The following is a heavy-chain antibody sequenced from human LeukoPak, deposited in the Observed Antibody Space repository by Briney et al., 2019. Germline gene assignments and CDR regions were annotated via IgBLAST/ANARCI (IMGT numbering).Heavy chain of an antibody. V-gene: IGHV4-59*08. CDR2: IYYSGST. Sequence: SETLSLTCTVSGGSISSYYWSWIRQPPGKGLEWIGYIYYSGSTNYNPSLKSRVTISVDTSKNQFSLKLSSVTAADTAVYYCARQVGLRYYGSGSYSLDYWGQGTLVTVSS. CDR3: ARQVGLRYYGSGSYSLDY. J-gene: IGHJ4*02. D-gene: IGHD3-10*01. CDR1: GGSISSYY.